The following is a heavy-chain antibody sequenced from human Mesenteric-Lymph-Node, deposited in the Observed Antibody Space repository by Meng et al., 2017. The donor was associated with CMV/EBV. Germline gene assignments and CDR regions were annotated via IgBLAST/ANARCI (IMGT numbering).Heavy chain of an antibody. Sequence: GFVSGSSYYWAWIRQPPGKGLEWIGSIYYSEGASYNPPLKSRVTIGLDTSKNQFSLKLNSVTAADTAVYYCARHKRSDWRDYEGGHYWGQGVLVTVSS. CDR3: ARHKRSDWRDYEGGHY. V-gene: IGHV4-39*01. D-gene: IGHD4-17*01. J-gene: IGHJ4*02. CDR2: IYYSEGA. CDR1: GFVSGSSYY.